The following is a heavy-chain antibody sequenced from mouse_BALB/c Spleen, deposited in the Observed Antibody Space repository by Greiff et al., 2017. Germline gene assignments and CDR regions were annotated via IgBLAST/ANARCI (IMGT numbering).Heavy chain of an antibody. V-gene: IGHV6-6*02. J-gene: IGHJ2*01. CDR1: GFTFSNYW. CDR2: IRLKSNNYAT. CDR3: TRLGSDYDVDY. D-gene: IGHD2-4*01. Sequence: EVKLVESGGGLVQPGGSMKLSCVASGFTFSNYWMNWVRQSPEKGLEWVAEIRLKSNNYATHYAESVKGRFTISRDDSKSSVYLQMNNLRAEDTGIYYCTRLGSDYDVDYWGQGTTLTVSS.